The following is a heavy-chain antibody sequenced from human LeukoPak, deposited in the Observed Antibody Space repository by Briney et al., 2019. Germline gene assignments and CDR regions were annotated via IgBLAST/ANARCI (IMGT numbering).Heavy chain of an antibody. CDR2: MNPNSGNT. Sequence: ASVKVSCKASGYTFTSYDINWVRQATGQGLEWMGWMNPNSGNTGYAQKFQGRVTMTRNTSISTAYMELSSLRSEDTAVYYCARAGIVRATLNWFDPWGQGTLVTVSS. J-gene: IGHJ5*02. CDR1: GYTFTSYD. V-gene: IGHV1-8*01. D-gene: IGHD1-26*01. CDR3: ARAGIVRATLNWFDP.